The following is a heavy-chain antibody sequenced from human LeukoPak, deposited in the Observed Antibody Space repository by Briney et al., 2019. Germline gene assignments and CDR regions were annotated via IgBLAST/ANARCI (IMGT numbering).Heavy chain of an antibody. CDR2: IYYSGST. J-gene: IGHJ6*02. D-gene: IGHD2-15*01. V-gene: IGHV4-31*03. CDR3: ARGVVVVAAQYYYYYGMDV. CDR1: GGSISSGGYY. Sequence: SQTLSLTCTVSGGSISSGGYYWSWIRQHPGKDLEWIGYIYYSGSTYYNPSLKSRVTISVDTSKNQFSLKLSSVTAADTAVYYCARGVVVVAAQYYYYYGMDVWGQGTTVTVSS.